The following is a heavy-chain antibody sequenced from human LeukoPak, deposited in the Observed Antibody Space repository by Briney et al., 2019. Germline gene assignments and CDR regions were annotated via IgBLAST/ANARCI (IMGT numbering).Heavy chain of an antibody. J-gene: IGHJ4*02. CDR3: ARLSLDSSGYKYYFDY. CDR2: IYHSGST. V-gene: IGHV4-4*02. Sequence: SETLSLTCAVSGGSISSSNWWSWVRQPPGKGLEWIGEIYHSGSTNYNPSLKSRVTISVDKSKNQFSLKLSSVTAADTAVYYCARLSLDSSGYKYYFDYWGQGTLVTVSS. D-gene: IGHD5-18*01. CDR1: GGSISSSNW.